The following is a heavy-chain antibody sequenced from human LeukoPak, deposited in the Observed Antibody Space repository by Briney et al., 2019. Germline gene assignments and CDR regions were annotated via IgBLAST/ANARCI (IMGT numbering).Heavy chain of an antibody. CDR2: ISGSGGST. D-gene: IGHD3-22*01. CDR1: GFTFSSYA. CDR3: AITSYDSSGYYYFDY. Sequence: GGSLRLSXAASGFTFSSYAMSWVRQAPGKGLEWVSAISGSGGSTYYADSVKGRFTISRDNSKNTLYLQMNSLRAEDTAVYYCAITSYDSSGYYYFDYWGQGTLVTVSS. V-gene: IGHV3-23*01. J-gene: IGHJ4*02.